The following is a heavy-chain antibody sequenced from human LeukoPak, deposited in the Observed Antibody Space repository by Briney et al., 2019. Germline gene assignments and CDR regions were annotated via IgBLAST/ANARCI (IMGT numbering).Heavy chain of an antibody. J-gene: IGHJ4*02. V-gene: IGHV2-5*01. Sequence: SGPTLVKPTQTLTLTCTFSGLSLSTSGVGVGWIRQPPGKALEWLALIYWNDDKRYSPSLKSRLTITKDTSKNQVVLTMTNMDPVDTATYYCAHSLLTVYSSGWYFDYWGQGTLVTVSS. D-gene: IGHD6-19*01. CDR1: GLSLSTSGVG. CDR2: IYWNDDK. CDR3: AHSLLTVYSSGWYFDY.